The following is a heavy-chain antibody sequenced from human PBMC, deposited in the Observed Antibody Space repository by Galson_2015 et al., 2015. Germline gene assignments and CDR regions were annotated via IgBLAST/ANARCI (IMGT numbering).Heavy chain of an antibody. CDR2: ISAYNGNT. CDR1: GYTFTSYG. V-gene: IGHV1-18*01. J-gene: IGHJ4*02. Sequence: SVKASCKASGYTFTSYGINWVRQAPGQGLEWMGWISAYNGNTNYAQKLQGRVTMTTDTSTSTAYMELRSLRSDDTAVYYCARFIVVVVAATPELDYWGQGTLVTVS. CDR3: ARFIVVVVAATPELDY. D-gene: IGHD2-15*01.